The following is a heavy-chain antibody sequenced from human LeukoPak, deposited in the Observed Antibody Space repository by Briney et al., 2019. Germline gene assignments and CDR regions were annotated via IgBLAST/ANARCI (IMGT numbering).Heavy chain of an antibody. Sequence: GGSLRLSCAASGFTFSSYGMSWVRQAPGKGLEWVSAISGSGGSTYYADSVKGRFTISRDNSKNTLYLQMNSLRVEDTAVYYCARAHNWKYGTFDYWGQGTLVTVSS. CDR1: GFTFSSYG. V-gene: IGHV3-23*01. CDR2: ISGSGGST. CDR3: ARAHNWKYGTFDY. J-gene: IGHJ4*02. D-gene: IGHD1-20*01.